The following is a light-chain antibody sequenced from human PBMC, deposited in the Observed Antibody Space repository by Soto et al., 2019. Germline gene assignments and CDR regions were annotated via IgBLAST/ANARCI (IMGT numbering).Light chain of an antibody. CDR2: GAS. Sequence: EIVMTQSPATLSASPGERATLSCRASQRFSSNLAWYQQKPGQAPRLLIYGASTRATGIPARFSGSGSGTEFNLTISSLQSEDFAVYYCQQYNNWPYTFGQGTKLEIK. J-gene: IGKJ2*01. CDR1: QRFSSN. V-gene: IGKV3-15*01. CDR3: QQYNNWPYT.